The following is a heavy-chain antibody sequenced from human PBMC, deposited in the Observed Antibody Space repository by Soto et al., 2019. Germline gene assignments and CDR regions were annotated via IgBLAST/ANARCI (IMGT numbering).Heavy chain of an antibody. Sequence: GPSVKVSCKASGGTFSSYAISWVRQAPGQGLEWMGGIIPIFGTANYAQKFQGRVTITADESTSTAYMELSSLRSEDTAVYYCARDSVGGSSWYQHDYWGQGTLVTVSS. J-gene: IGHJ4*02. D-gene: IGHD6-13*01. CDR2: IIPIFGTA. CDR3: ARDSVGGSSWYQHDY. V-gene: IGHV1-69*13. CDR1: GGTFSSYA.